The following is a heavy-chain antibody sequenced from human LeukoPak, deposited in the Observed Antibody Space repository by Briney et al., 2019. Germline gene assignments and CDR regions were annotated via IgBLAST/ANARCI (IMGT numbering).Heavy chain of an antibody. J-gene: IGHJ4*02. D-gene: IGHD4-17*01. CDR2: IYSGGST. CDR3: AREFDGDYSDY. Sequence: GGSLRLSCKVSGITFSSYAMSWVRQAPGKGLEWVSVIYSGGSTYYADSVKGRFTISRDNSKNTLYLQMNSLRAEDTAVYYCAREFDGDYSDYWGQGTLVTVSS. V-gene: IGHV3-53*01. CDR1: GITFSSYA.